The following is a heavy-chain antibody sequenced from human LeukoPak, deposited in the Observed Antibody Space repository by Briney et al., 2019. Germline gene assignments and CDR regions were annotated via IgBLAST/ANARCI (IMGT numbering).Heavy chain of an antibody. Sequence: GGSLKISCKGSGYSFTSYWIGWARQMPGKGLDWMEIIYPGDSDTRYSTSLQGQVTSSADKSISTAYLQWSGLKASDTAMYYCARHVWGGREVITPIAYWDEGTLATVSS. V-gene: IGHV5-51*01. D-gene: IGHD3-22*01. J-gene: IGHJ4*02. CDR1: GYSFTSYW. CDR2: IYPGDSDT. CDR3: ARHVWGGREVITPIAY.